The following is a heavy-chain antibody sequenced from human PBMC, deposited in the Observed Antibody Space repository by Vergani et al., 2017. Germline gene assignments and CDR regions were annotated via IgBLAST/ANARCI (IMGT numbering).Heavy chain of an antibody. CDR3: ARDPRGYGGDPEDYYCGMDV. Sequence: QVQLVQSGAEVKKPGSSVKVSCKASGATFRSNTISWVRQVPGQGLEWMGRIIPVLGKTKYAQDFQGRLTITADASTSTAYMDLSSLRSQDTAVYYCARDPRGYGGDPEDYYCGMDVWGQGTTVTVSS. V-gene: IGHV1-69*08. J-gene: IGHJ6*02. D-gene: IGHD2-21*02. CDR2: IIPVLGKT. CDR1: GATFRSNT.